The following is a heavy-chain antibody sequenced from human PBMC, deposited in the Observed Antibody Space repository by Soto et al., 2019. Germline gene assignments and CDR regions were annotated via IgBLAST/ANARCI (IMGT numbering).Heavy chain of an antibody. CDR3: ARGGAGYCSGGSCREYDY. J-gene: IGHJ4*02. CDR1: GGSISSGDYY. V-gene: IGHV4-30-4*01. Sequence: QVQLQESGPGLVKPSQTLSLTCTVSGGSISSGDYYWSWIRQPPGKGLEWIGYIYYSGSTYYNPSLKSRVTLSVDTSKNQFSLKLSSVTAADTAVYYCARGGAGYCSGGSCREYDYWGQGTLVTVSS. CDR2: IYYSGST. D-gene: IGHD2-15*01.